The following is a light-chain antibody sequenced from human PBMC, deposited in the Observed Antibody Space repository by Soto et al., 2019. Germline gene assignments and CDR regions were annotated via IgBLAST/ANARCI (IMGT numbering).Light chain of an antibody. CDR1: QGFLYSSNNKNY. CDR3: QQYYSTPIT. Sequence: DIVMTQSPDSLALSLGERAASNCKSSQGFLYSSNNKNYLAWYQQKPGRPPKLLIYWASTRESGVPDRFSGSGSGTDFTLTISSLQAEDVAVYYCQQYYSTPITFGQGTRLENK. CDR2: WAS. V-gene: IGKV4-1*01. J-gene: IGKJ5*01.